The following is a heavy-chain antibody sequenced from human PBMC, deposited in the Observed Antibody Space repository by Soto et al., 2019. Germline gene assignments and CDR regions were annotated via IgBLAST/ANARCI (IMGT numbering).Heavy chain of an antibody. CDR1: GGSFSGYY. V-gene: IGHV4-34*01. Sequence: LSLTCAVYGGSFSGYYWSWIRQPPGKGLEWIGEINHSGSTNYNPSLKSRVTISVDTSKNQFSLKLSSVTAADTAVYYCARGSSSSWFDPWGQGTLVTVSS. CDR2: INHSGST. CDR3: ARGSSSSWFDP. D-gene: IGHD6-6*01. J-gene: IGHJ5*02.